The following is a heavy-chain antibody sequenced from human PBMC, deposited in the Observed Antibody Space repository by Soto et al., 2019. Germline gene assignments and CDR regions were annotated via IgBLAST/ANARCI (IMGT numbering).Heavy chain of an antibody. J-gene: IGHJ4*02. CDR2: FDPEEGEI. V-gene: IGHV1-24*01. D-gene: IGHD3-16*01. CDR3: ATTRATYVYDFDS. Sequence: ASVKVSCKVAGHSLTDLSMHWVRQGPGRGLEWLGGFDPEEGEIIYAQNFQGRIRLTEDTSTDTAFMELNSLKSEDTAIYYCATTRATYVYDFDSWGQGTLVTVSS. CDR1: GHSLTDLS.